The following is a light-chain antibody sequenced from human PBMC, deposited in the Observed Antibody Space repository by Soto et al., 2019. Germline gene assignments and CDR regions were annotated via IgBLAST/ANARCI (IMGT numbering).Light chain of an antibody. V-gene: IGLV2-14*01. CDR1: SSDVGGYNY. CDR2: EVS. Sequence: QSALTQPASVSGSPGQSITISCTGTSSDVGGYNYVSWYQQHPGKAPKLMIYEVSNRPSGVSNRFSGSKSGNTASLTISGLQAEDEADYYCCSYAGSSTPRVFGGGTKLTVL. J-gene: IGLJ2*01. CDR3: CSYAGSSTPRV.